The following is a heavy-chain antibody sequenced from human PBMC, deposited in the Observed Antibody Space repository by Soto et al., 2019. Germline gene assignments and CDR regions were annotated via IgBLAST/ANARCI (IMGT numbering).Heavy chain of an antibody. V-gene: IGHV1-3*01. J-gene: IGHJ4*02. CDR3: ARGRVGATIRGFDY. Sequence: QVQLVQSGAEVKKPGASVKVSCKASGYTFTSYAMHWVRQAPGQRLEWMGWINAGNGNTKYSQKFQGRVTITRDTSASTAYMELSSLRSEATAVYYCARGRVGATIRGFDYWGQGTLVTVSS. CDR2: INAGNGNT. CDR1: GYTFTSYA. D-gene: IGHD5-12*01.